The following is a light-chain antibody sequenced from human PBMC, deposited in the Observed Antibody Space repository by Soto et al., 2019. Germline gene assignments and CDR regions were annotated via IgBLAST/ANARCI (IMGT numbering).Light chain of an antibody. CDR3: ASWDESLDGVV. J-gene: IGLJ2*01. Sequence: QSVLTQPPSASGTPGQRVTFSCSGSDSNIGSNTVNWYQQLPGTAPRLLIHRNDQRPSGVPDRFSGSKSGTSGSLAVSGLQSEDEGYYYCASWDESLDGVVFGGGTKLTVL. CDR2: RND. CDR1: DSNIGSNT. V-gene: IGLV1-44*01.